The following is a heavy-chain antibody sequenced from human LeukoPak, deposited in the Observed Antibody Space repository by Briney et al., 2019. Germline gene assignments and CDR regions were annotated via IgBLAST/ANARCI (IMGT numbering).Heavy chain of an antibody. V-gene: IGHV3-23*01. J-gene: IGHJ4*02. CDR1: GFTFSSYG. CDR2: ITGSGHNT. CDR3: AKSRLPLGYISACAFDY. Sequence: GGSLRLSCAASGFTFSSYGISWVRQAPGKGLEWVSAITGSGHNTYYADSVNGRFTISRDNAKNTVYLHMNSLRAEDTAVYYCAKSRLPLGYISACAFDYWGQGTLVTVSS. D-gene: IGHD6-19*01.